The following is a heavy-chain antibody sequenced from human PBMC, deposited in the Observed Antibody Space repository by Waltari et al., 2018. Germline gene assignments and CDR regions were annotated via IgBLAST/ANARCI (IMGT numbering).Heavy chain of an antibody. Sequence: EVQLLESGGGLVQRGGSLRLSCSGPGFIFSRFAMGWVRHTPGKGLEWVAGTSASSGSTYYADSVQGRFTISRDNSKKRVFLQMNSLRAEDTATYYCTKMRRNLPRDIIDNWGQGTQVIIAS. CDR1: GFIFSRFA. CDR2: TSASSGST. J-gene: IGHJ4*02. CDR3: TKMRRNLPRDIIDN. V-gene: IGHV3-23*01.